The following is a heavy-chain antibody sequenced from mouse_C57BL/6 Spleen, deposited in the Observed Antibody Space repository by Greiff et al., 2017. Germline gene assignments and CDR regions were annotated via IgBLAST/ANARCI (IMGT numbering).Heavy chain of an antibody. CDR3: ARDEGYYAMDY. CDR2: ISYDGSN. CDR1: GYSITSGYY. Sequence: EVKVEESGPGLVKPSQSLSLTCSVTGYSITSGYYWNWIRQFPGNKLEWMGYISYDGSNNYNPSLKNRISITRDTSKNQFFLELNSVTTEDTATYYCARDEGYYAMDYWGQGTSVTVSS. V-gene: IGHV3-6*01. J-gene: IGHJ4*01.